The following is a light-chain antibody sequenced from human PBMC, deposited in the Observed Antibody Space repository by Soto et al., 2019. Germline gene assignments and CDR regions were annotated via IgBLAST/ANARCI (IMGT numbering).Light chain of an antibody. CDR2: GAS. V-gene: IGKV3D-7*01. CDR1: QFISSNY. Sequence: EIVMTQSPATLSLSPGDRATLSCRASQFISSNYLSWYQQKPGQAPRLLIYGASTRATGIPDRFSGSGSETDFTLTISSLQPEDFAVYYCQQDYNLPWTFGNGTKADIK. CDR3: QQDYNLPWT. J-gene: IGKJ1*01.